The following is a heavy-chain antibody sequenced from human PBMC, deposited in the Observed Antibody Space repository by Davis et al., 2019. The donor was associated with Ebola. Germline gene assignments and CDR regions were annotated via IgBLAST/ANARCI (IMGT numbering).Heavy chain of an antibody. CDR1: GFTFSSYA. CDR2: ISGSGGST. CDR3: AADDPVLRFLEGGHYYGMDV. Sequence: PGGSLRLSCAASGFTFSSYAMSWVRQAPGKGLEWVSAISGSGGSTNYAQKFQERVTITRDMSTSTAYMELSSLRSEDTAVYYCAADDPVLRFLEGGHYYGMDVWGQGTTVTVSS. V-gene: IGHV3-23*01. D-gene: IGHD3-3*01. J-gene: IGHJ6*02.